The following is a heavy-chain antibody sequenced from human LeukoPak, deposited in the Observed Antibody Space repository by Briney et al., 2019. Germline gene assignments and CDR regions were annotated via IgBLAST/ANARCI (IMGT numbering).Heavy chain of an antibody. J-gene: IGHJ4*02. CDR2: IYYSGST. CDR3: ARGKSSSWYWEFDY. D-gene: IGHD6-13*01. V-gene: IGHV4-59*08. Sequence: KPSETLSLTCTVSGGSISSYYWSWIRQPPRKGLEWIGYIYYSGSTNYNPSLKSRVAISVDTSKNQFSLKLSSVTAADTAVYYCARGKSSSWYWEFDYWGQGTLVTVSS. CDR1: GGSISSYY.